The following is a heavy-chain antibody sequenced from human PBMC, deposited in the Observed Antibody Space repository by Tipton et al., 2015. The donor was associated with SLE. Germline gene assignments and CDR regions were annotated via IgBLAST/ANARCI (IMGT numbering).Heavy chain of an antibody. CDR3: AGDDYASGIT. CDR1: EFTFRRYW. Sequence: GTSEFTFRRYWMIWVRRPPGKGLEWVANIKEDGGEKSYVDSVKGRFTISRDNAKNSLYLQMNSLRVEDTAVYFCAGDDYASGITWGQGTLVTVSS. CDR2: IKEDGGEK. D-gene: IGHD3-10*01. J-gene: IGHJ5*02. V-gene: IGHV3-7*01.